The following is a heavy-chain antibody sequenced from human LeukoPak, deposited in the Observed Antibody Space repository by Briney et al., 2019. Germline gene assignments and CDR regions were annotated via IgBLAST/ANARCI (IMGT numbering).Heavy chain of an antibody. J-gene: IGHJ4*02. CDR2: IKQDGSEK. V-gene: IGHV3-7*01. CDR1: GFTFSSYW. D-gene: IGHD3-9*01. Sequence: GGSLRLSCAASGFTFSSYWMSWVRQAPGKGLEWVANIKQDGSEKYYMYSVKGRFTISRDNAKNSLYLQMNSLRAEDTAVYYCARDRLPYYDIFHPAVGFDYWGQGTLVTVSS. CDR3: ARDRLPYYDIFHPAVGFDY.